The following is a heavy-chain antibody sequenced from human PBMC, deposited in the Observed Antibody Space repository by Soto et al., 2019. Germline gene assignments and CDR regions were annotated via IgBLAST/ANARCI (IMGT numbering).Heavy chain of an antibody. D-gene: IGHD2-8*02. CDR1: GYSFSSYG. J-gene: IGHJ5*02. Sequence: QVHLVQSGPEVREPGASMKVSCKASGYSFSSYGITWVRQAPGQGLEWMGWISPSTHETNYAQKFQGRVTVTTDTPTSTAFIELRNLRSDGAAVYYCARDWSPRFAPWGPGPLVPVSS. V-gene: IGHV1-18*01. CDR3: ARDWSPRFAP. CDR2: ISPSTHET.